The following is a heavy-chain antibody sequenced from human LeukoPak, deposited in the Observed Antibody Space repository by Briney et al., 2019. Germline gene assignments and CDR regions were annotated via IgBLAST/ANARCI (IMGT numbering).Heavy chain of an antibody. CDR3: ARGTVTTSEFDY. Sequence: LETLSLTCAVYGGSFSGYYWSWIRQPPGKGLEWIGEINHSGSTNYNPSLKSRVTISVDTSKNQFSLKLSSVTAADTAVYYCARGTVTTSEFDYWGQGTLVTVSS. CDR1: GGSFSGYY. J-gene: IGHJ4*02. CDR2: INHSGST. D-gene: IGHD4-17*01. V-gene: IGHV4-34*01.